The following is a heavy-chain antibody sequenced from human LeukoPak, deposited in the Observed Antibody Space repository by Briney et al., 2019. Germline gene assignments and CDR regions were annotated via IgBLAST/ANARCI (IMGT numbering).Heavy chain of an antibody. D-gene: IGHD3-10*01. CDR1: GGSVSSGSYY. CDR3: AYHGSGSYNWFDP. CDR2: IYYSGST. Sequence: PSETLSLTCTVSGGSVSSGSYYWSWIRQPPGRGLEGIGYIYYSGSTNYNPSLKSRVTISVDTSKNQFSLKLSSVTAADTAVYYCAYHGSGSYNWFDPWGQGTLVTVSS. V-gene: IGHV4-61*01. J-gene: IGHJ5*02.